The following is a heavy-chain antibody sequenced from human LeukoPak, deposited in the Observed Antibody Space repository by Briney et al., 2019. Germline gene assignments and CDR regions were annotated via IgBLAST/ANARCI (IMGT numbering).Heavy chain of an antibody. D-gene: IGHD6-13*01. CDR2: IKNKTNGGTT. CDR1: GFTFSSAW. CDR3: AKGPRGYSSSWYGWYFDL. J-gene: IGHJ2*01. V-gene: IGHV3-15*01. Sequence: GGSLRLSCAASGFTFSSAWMTWVRQAPGKGLEWVGHIKNKTNGGTTDYAAPVKGRFIISRDDSKNTLYLQMNSLRTEDTAVYYCAKGPRGYSSSWYGWYFDLWGRGTLVTVSS.